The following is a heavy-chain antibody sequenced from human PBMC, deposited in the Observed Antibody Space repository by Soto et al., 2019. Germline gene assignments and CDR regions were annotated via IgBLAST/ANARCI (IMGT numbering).Heavy chain of an antibody. V-gene: IGHV4-30-4*01. Sequence: SETLSLTCTVSGGSISSGDYYWSWIRQPPGKGLEWIGYIYYSGSTYYNPSLKSRVTISVDTSKNQFSLKLSSVTAADTAVYYCARVKDLKLTPRKGPGTTFDYWGQGTLVTVSS. J-gene: IGHJ4*02. CDR3: ARVKDLKLTPRKGPGTTFDY. CDR2: IYYSGST. CDR1: GGSISSGDYY. D-gene: IGHD7-27*01.